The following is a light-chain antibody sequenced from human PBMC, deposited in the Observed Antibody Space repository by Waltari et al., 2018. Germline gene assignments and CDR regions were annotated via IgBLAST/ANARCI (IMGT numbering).Light chain of an antibody. CDR2: DAS. V-gene: IGKV3-11*01. CDR3: QQRSNWPPLT. Sequence: EIVLTQSQATLSLSPGERATLSCRASQRVSSYLAWYQQKPGQAPRLLIYDASNRATGIPARFSGSGSGTDFTLTISSLEPEDFAVYYCQQRSNWPPLTFGGGTKVEIK. J-gene: IGKJ4*01. CDR1: QRVSSY.